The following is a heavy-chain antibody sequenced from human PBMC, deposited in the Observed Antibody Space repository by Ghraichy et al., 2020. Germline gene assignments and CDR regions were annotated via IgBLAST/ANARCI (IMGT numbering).Heavy chain of an antibody. V-gene: IGHV3-23*01. CDR3: ARDHGYCSSTSCYANYYYGMDV. D-gene: IGHD2-2*03. CDR1: GFTFSSYA. CDR2: ISGSGGST. J-gene: IGHJ6*02. Sequence: LSLTCAASGFTFSSYAMSWVRQAPGKGLEWVSAISGSGGSTYYADSVKGRFTISRDNSKNTLYLQMNSLRAEDTAVYYCARDHGYCSSTSCYANYYYGMDVWGQGTTVTVSS.